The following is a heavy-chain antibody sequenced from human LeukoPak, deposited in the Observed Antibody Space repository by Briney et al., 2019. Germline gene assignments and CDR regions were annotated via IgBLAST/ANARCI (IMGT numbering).Heavy chain of an antibody. D-gene: IGHD2/OR15-2a*01. V-gene: IGHV1-2*02. CDR1: GYTFTGYY. CDR2: MNPKSGGT. Sequence: ASVKVSCKASGYTFTGYYVHWVRQAPGQGLEWMGWMNPKSGGTNYAQEFQGRVTMTRDTSISTAYMELSRLRSDDTAVYYCATGLTNLLVAFDIWGQGTMVTVSS. CDR3: ATGLTNLLVAFDI. J-gene: IGHJ3*02.